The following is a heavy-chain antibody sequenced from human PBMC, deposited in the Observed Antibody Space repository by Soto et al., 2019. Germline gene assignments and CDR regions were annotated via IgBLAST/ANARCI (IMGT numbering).Heavy chain of an antibody. V-gene: IGHV4-30-4*01. CDR3: AKYYCSGTRCFLFES. D-gene: IGHD2-2*01. Sequence: SETLSLTCSVSGGAITSTDYYWSWFRQPPGKRLEWSGYSFYSGSTYYNPSLKSRVAFSVDTSKNQFSLQLTSVTAADTAVYYCAKYYCSGTRCFLFESWGQGTRVTVSS. CDR2: SFYSGST. J-gene: IGHJ4*02. CDR1: GGAITSTDYY.